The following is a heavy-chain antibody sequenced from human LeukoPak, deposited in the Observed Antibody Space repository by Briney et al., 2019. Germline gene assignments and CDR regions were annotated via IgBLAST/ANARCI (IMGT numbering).Heavy chain of an antibody. V-gene: IGHV4-59*01. CDR2: IYYSGST. D-gene: IGHD5-18*01. CDR3: ASQEIITAMAHFDY. CDR1: GGSISSYY. J-gene: IGHJ4*02. Sequence: PSETLSLTCTVSGGSISSYYWSWIRQPPGKGLEWIGDIYYSGSTNYNPSLKSRVTISVDTSKNQFSLKLSSVTAADTAVYYCASQEIITAMAHFDYWGQGTLVTVSS.